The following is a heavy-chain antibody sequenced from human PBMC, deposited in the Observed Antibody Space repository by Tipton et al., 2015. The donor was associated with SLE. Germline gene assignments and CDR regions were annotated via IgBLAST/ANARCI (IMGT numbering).Heavy chain of an antibody. CDR3: ARLHGYSYGLNWFDP. J-gene: IGHJ5*02. CDR2: IYYTGTTT. Sequence: TLSLTCTVSNASVRRSSYYWGWLRQPPGKGLEWIGSIYYTGTTTYYNSFLKSRVTMSVDTSKNQFSLRLTSVIAADTAVYYCARLHGYSYGLNWFDPWGQGTLISVSS. CDR1: NASVRRSSYY. V-gene: IGHV4-39*07. D-gene: IGHD5-18*01.